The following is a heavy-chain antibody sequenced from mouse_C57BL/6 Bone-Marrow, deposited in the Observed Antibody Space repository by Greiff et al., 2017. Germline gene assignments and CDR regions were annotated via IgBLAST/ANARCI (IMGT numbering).Heavy chain of an antibody. CDR1: GYTFTSYW. D-gene: IGHD1-1*01. J-gene: IGHJ3*01. V-gene: IGHV1-5*01. CDR2: IYPGNSDT. CDR3: TPFYYYGSSYPFAY. Sequence: EVQLQQSGTVLARPGASVKMSCKTSGYTFTSYWMHWVKQRPGQGLEWIGAIYPGNSDTSYNQKFKGKAKLTAVTSASTAYMELSSLTNEDSAVYYCTPFYYYGSSYPFAYWGQGTLVTVSA.